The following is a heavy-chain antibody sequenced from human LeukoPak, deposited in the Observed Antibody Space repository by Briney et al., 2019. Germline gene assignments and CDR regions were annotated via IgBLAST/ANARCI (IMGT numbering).Heavy chain of an antibody. Sequence: GSLRLSCAASGFTFSNYAMSWVRQAPGKGLEWVSAISGSGGTTYYADSVKGRFTISRDNSKNTLYLQMNSLRAEDTAVYYCANDGHCSGGSCYGNYFDYWGQGTLVTVSS. CDR2: ISGSGGTT. D-gene: IGHD2-15*01. V-gene: IGHV3-23*01. CDR1: GFTFSNYA. J-gene: IGHJ4*02. CDR3: ANDGHCSGGSCYGNYFDY.